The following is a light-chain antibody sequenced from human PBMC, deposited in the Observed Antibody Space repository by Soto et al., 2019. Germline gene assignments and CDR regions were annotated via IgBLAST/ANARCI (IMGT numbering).Light chain of an antibody. J-gene: IGLJ3*02. CDR2: NTY. CDR3: AALDYSLNGPV. CDR1: SSNLGSNS. V-gene: IGLV1-44*01. Sequence: QSVLTQPPSASGTPGQRVIISCSGSSSNLGSNSGNWYQQLPGTAPKLLIYNTYQRPLGVPDRFSGSKSGTSASLAISGLPSEDEGDYFCAALDYSLNGPVFGGGTKLTVL.